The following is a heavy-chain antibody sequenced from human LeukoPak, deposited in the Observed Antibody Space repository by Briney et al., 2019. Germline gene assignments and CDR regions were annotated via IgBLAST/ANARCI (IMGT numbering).Heavy chain of an antibody. CDR3: ATGSLGSYHY. D-gene: IGHD1-26*01. J-gene: IGHJ4*02. Sequence: SDTLSLTCTVSGGSVSSGSYYWSWIRQPPGKGLEWIGYIYYSGSTNYNPSLKSRVTISVDTSKNQFSLKLSSVTAADTAVYYCATGSLGSYHYWGQGTLVTVSS. V-gene: IGHV4-61*01. CDR1: GGSVSSGSYY. CDR2: IYYSGST.